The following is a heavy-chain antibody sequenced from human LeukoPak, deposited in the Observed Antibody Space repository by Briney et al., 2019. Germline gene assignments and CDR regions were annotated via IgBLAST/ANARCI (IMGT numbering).Heavy chain of an antibody. J-gene: IGHJ5*02. CDR3: VREAGYCASVCLKSNWFDP. Sequence: PGGSLRLSCAASGFPFSNHAMSWGRPPPGKGLEWVSAISNGNTYYADSVRGRFTISRDDSKNMVYLQMNSLRVEDTARYYCVREAGYCASVCLKSNWFDPWGQGTLVTVSS. D-gene: IGHD2-21*02. CDR2: ISNGNT. CDR1: GFPFSNHA. V-gene: IGHV3-23*01.